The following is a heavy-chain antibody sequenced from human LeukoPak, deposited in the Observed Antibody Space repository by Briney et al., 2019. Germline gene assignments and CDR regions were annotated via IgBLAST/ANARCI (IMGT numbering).Heavy chain of an antibody. D-gene: IGHD1-26*01. CDR2: IISIFGTA. CDR3: ARGGPTTGLGSY. Sequence: SVKVSCKASGGTFSSYAISWVRQAPGQGLEWMGGIISIFGTANYAQKFQGRVTITTDESTSTAYMELSSLRSEDTAVYYCARGGPTTGLGSYWGQGTLVTVSS. V-gene: IGHV1-69*05. CDR1: GGTFSSYA. J-gene: IGHJ4*02.